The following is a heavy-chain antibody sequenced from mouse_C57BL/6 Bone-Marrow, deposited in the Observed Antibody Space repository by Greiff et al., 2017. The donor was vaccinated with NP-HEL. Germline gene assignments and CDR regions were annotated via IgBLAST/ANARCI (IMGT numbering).Heavy chain of an antibody. J-gene: IGHJ2*01. Sequence: EVKLMESGAGLVKPGGSLKLSCAASGFTFSSYAMSWVRQTPEKRLEWVAYISSGGDYIYYADTVKGRFTISRDNARNTLYLQMSSLKSEDTAMYYCTRGDNYDYFDYWGQGTTLTVSS. CDR1: GFTFSSYA. D-gene: IGHD1-3*01. CDR3: TRGDNYDYFDY. CDR2: ISSGGDYI. V-gene: IGHV5-9-1*02.